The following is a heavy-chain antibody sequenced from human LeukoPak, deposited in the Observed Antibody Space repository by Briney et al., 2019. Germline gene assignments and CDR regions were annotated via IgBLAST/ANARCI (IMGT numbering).Heavy chain of an antibody. CDR1: GFTFSSYA. V-gene: IGHV3-64*01. CDR3: ARDAGNPRPIYYFDY. D-gene: IGHD3-3*02. J-gene: IGHJ4*02. CDR2: ISSNGGST. Sequence: PGGSLRLSCAASGFTFSSYAMHWVRQAPGKGLEYVSAISSNGGSTYYANSVKGRFTISRDNSKNTLYLQMGSLRAEDMAVYYCARDAGNPRPIYYFDYWGQGTLVTVSS.